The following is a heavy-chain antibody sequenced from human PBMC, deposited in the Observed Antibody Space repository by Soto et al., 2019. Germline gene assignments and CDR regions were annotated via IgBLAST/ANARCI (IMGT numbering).Heavy chain of an antibody. CDR3: ATLPGELFHDY. V-gene: IGHV1-18*01. CDR1: GYTFTSYG. J-gene: IGHJ4*02. Sequence: ASVKVSCKASGYTFTSYGISWVRQAPGQGLEWMGWISAYNGNTNYAQKLQGRVTMTEDTSTDTAYMELSSLRSEDTAVYYCATLPGELFHDYWGQGTLVTVSS. D-gene: IGHD3-10*01. CDR2: ISAYNGNT.